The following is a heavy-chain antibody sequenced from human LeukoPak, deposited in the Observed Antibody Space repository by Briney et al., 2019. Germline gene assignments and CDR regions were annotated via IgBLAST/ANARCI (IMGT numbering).Heavy chain of an antibody. V-gene: IGHV3-7*01. J-gene: IGHJ4*02. CDR1: RLTFSNYL. D-gene: IGHD3-3*01. CDR2: IKEDGSEP. CDR3: ARDFWGAYRVDYFDY. Sequence: PGGSLRLSCVASRLTFSNYLMSGVGRAPGKGRAGVANIKEDGSEPYYVDSVRRRFTLYTDNAKKSLYLQLNSLRAEDTAVYYCARDFWGAYRVDYFDYWGQGTLVTVSS.